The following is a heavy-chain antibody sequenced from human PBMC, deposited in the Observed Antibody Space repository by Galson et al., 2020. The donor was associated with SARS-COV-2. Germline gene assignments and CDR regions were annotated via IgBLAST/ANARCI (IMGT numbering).Heavy chain of an antibody. CDR3: ARLTDYYDSSGYYSFDY. CDR2: IYSSGST. Sequence: SETLSLTCAVYGGSFSGYSWTWIRQAPGKGLEWIGNIYSSGSTYYNPSLKSRVTISVDTSRNQFSLKLSSVTAADTAVYYCARLTDYYDSSGYYSFDYWGQGTLVTVSS. CDR1: GGSFSGYS. V-gene: IGHV4-34*01. D-gene: IGHD3-22*01. J-gene: IGHJ4*02.